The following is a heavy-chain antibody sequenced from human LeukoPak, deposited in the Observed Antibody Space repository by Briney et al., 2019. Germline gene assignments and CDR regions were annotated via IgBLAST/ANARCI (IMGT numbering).Heavy chain of an antibody. J-gene: IGHJ4*02. CDR1: GFTFSSYW. V-gene: IGHV3-7*01. D-gene: IGHD5-18*01. Sequence: GGSLRLSCAASGFTFSSYWMSCVRQAPGKGLEWVANIKQDGSEKYYVDSVKGRFTISRDNAKNSLYLQMNSLRAEDTAVYYCARDLGRIQLWPVGYWGQGTLVTVSS. CDR3: ARDLGRIQLWPVGY. CDR2: IKQDGSEK.